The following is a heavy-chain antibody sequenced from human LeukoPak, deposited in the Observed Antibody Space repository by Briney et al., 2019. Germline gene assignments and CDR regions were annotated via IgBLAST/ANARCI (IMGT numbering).Heavy chain of an antibody. J-gene: IGHJ5*02. CDR2: IIPIFGTA. Sequence: GASVKVSCKASGGTFSSYAISWVRQAPGQGLEWMGGIIPIFGTANYAQKFQGRVTITADESTSTAYMELSSLRSEDTAVYYCARDPNPKVVPAAIPWFDPWGQETLVTVSS. D-gene: IGHD2-2*01. V-gene: IGHV1-69*13. CDR1: GGTFSSYA. CDR3: ARDPNPKVVPAAIPWFDP.